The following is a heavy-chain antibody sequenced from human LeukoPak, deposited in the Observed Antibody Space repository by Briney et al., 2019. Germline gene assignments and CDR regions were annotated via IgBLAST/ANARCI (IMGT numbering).Heavy chain of an antibody. Sequence: PGGSLRLSCAASGFPLSSYAMSWVRQAPGKGLEWVSAISGSGGSTFYADSVTDRFTISRDNSKNTLFLQMNSLRDEDTAFYYCARDRDWLRDFDYWGQGTLVTVSS. CDR3: ARDRDWLRDFDY. V-gene: IGHV3-23*01. CDR1: GFPLSSYA. J-gene: IGHJ4*02. D-gene: IGHD5-12*01. CDR2: ISGSGGST.